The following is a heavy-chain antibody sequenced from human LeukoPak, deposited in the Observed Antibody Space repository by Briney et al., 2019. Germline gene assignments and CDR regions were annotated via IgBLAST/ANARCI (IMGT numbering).Heavy chain of an antibody. CDR1: GFTFSSYG. Sequence: GRSLRLSCAASGFTFSSYGMHWVRQAPGKGLEWVAVISYDGSNKYYADSVKGRFTISRDNSKNTLYLQMNSLRAEDTAVYYCAKDHGVVVAYYFDYWGQGTLVTVSS. V-gene: IGHV3-30*18. J-gene: IGHJ4*02. CDR2: ISYDGSNK. D-gene: IGHD2-15*01. CDR3: AKDHGVVVAYYFDY.